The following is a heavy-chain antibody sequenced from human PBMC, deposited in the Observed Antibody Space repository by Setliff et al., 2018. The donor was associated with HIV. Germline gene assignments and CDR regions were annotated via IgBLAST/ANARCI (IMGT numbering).Heavy chain of an antibody. J-gene: IGHJ3*02. D-gene: IGHD3-22*01. CDR1: GGSISSYY. CDR2: IGPIYTSGST. V-gene: IGHV4-4*07. Sequence: SETLSLTCTVSGGSISSYYWTWIRQPAGKGLEWIGRIGPIYTSGSTKYNPSLESRVTMSVDTSKNQFSLKLSSVTAADTAVYYCARRGGYTYYYDSSGYHRGPNDAFDIWGQGTMVTVSS. CDR3: ARRGGYTYYYDSSGYHRGPNDAFDI.